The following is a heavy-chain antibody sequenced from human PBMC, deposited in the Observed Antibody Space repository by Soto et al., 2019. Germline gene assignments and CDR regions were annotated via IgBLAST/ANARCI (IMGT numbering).Heavy chain of an antibody. CDR2: ISSSSSTI. CDR3: ARDNYYDSSGYYLDAFDI. V-gene: IGHV3-48*02. Sequence: GGSLRLSCAASGFTFSSYSMNWVRQAPGKGLEWVSYISSSSSTIYYADSVKGRFTISRDNAKNSLYLQMNSLRDEDTAVYYCARDNYYDSSGYYLDAFDIWGQGTMVTVSS. D-gene: IGHD3-22*01. J-gene: IGHJ3*02. CDR1: GFTFSSYS.